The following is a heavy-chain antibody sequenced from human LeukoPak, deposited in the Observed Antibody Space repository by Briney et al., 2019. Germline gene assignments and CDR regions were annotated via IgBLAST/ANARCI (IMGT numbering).Heavy chain of an antibody. Sequence: GGSLRLSCAASGFTFSSYSMNWVRQAPGKGLEWVSHISSSSITIYYADSVKGRFTISRDNAKNSLYMQMNSLRAEDTAVYYCARDSRGDYFDYWGQGTLVTVSS. J-gene: IGHJ4*02. V-gene: IGHV3-48*01. CDR3: ARDSRGDYFDY. CDR2: ISSSSITI. D-gene: IGHD3-10*01. CDR1: GFTFSSYS.